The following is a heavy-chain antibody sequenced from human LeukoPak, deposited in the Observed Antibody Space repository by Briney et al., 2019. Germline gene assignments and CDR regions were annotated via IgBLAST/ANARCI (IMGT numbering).Heavy chain of an antibody. CDR3: ARDARVVLDY. D-gene: IGHD2-2*01. Sequence: GGSLRLSCAASRFTFSSYWMSWVRQTPGKGLEWVANIQQDGSEKYYVDSVKGRFTISRDNAKNSLYLQMNSLRAEDTAVYYCARDARVVLDYWGQGTLVTVSS. V-gene: IGHV3-7*01. CDR2: IQQDGSEK. J-gene: IGHJ4*02. CDR1: RFTFSSYW.